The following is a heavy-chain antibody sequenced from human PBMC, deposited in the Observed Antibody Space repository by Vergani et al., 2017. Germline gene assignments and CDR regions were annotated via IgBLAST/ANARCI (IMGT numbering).Heavy chain of an antibody. CDR3: ARESRWYYGSGSYYNDPYYYYYMDV. CDR2: IYSGGST. J-gene: IGHJ6*03. CDR1: GFTVSSNY. V-gene: IGHV3-53*01. Sequence: EVQLVESGGGLIQPGGSLRLSCAASGFTVSSNYMSWVRQAPGKGLEWVSVIYSGGSTYYADSVKGRFTISRDNSKNTLYLQMNSLRAEDTAVYYCARESRWYYGSGSYYNDPYYYYYMDVWGKGTTVTVSS. D-gene: IGHD3-10*01.